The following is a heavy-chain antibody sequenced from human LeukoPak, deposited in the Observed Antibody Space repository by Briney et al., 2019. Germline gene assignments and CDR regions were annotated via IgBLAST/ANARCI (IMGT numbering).Heavy chain of an antibody. D-gene: IGHD6-19*01. J-gene: IGHJ4*02. Sequence: SETLSLTCTVSGGSISSGDYYWSWIRQPPGKGLGWIGYIYYSGSTYYNPSLKSRVTISVDTSKNQFSLKLSSVTAADTAVYYCARGSRYSSGWYPFDYWGQGTLVTVSS. CDR3: ARGSRYSSGWYPFDY. CDR2: IYYSGST. V-gene: IGHV4-30-4*08. CDR1: GGSISSGDYY.